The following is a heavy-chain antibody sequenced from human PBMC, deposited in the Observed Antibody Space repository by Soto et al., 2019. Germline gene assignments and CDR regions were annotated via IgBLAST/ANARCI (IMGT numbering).Heavy chain of an antibody. D-gene: IGHD3-10*01. V-gene: IGHV1-69*01. CDR3: AAELGFGKLSVV. CDR1: GDTFKNCV. J-gene: IGHJ6*02. Sequence: QVQLVQSGVEVRRPGSSVKVSCKASGDTFKNCVISWVRQAPGQGLEWMGGIIPLFGTTDFAQRFQCRLKITTDESTTTAYMELSRLRSEDTATYYCAAELGFGKLSVVWGQGTTVIVSS. CDR2: IIPLFGTT.